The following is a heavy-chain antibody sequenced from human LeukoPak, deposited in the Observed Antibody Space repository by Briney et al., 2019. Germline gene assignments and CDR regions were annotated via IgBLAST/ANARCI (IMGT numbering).Heavy chain of an antibody. J-gene: IGHJ4*02. Sequence: GGSLRLSCAASGFTFSDYHMSWIRRPAPGKGLEWVSYISSSGTPIYYADSVKGRFTISRDNAKNSLYLQMNSLRAEDTAAYYCARSGAGSYYDTSGYPYYFDYWGQGTLVTVSS. V-gene: IGHV3-11*04. D-gene: IGHD3-22*01. CDR2: ISSSGTPI. CDR3: ARSGAGSYYDTSGYPYYFDY. CDR1: GFTFSDYH.